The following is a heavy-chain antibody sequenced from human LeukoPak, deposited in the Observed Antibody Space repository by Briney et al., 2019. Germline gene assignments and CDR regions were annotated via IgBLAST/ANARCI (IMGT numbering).Heavy chain of an antibody. Sequence: SVKVSCKASGGTFSSYAISWVRQAPGQGLEWMGRIIPILGIANYAQKFQGRVTIIADKSTSTAYMELSSLRSEDTAVYYCARGGGSWEYEAAAGLDDWGQGTLVTVSS. CDR1: GGTFSSYA. CDR2: IIPILGIA. J-gene: IGHJ4*02. CDR3: ARGGGSWEYEAAAGLDD. D-gene: IGHD6-13*01. V-gene: IGHV1-69*04.